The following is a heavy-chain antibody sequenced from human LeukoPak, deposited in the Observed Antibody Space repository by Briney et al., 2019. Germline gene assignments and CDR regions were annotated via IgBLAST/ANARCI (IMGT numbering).Heavy chain of an antibody. Sequence: GGSLRLSCAASASTFSSNWMHWVRQAPGKGLVWVSRISKDGSSTSYADSVKGRFTISRDNAKNTLYLQMNSLRAEDTAVYYCTTFYSRLTDYWGQGTLVTVSS. CDR2: ISKDGSST. CDR1: ASTFSSNW. CDR3: TTFYSRLTDY. J-gene: IGHJ4*02. V-gene: IGHV3-74*01. D-gene: IGHD2/OR15-2a*01.